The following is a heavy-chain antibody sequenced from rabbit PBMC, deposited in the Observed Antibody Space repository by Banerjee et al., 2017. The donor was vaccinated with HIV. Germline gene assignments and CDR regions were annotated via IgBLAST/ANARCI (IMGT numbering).Heavy chain of an antibody. CDR1: GFTLSSYW. CDR2: IYAGSSGST. J-gene: IGHJ4*01. Sequence: QEQLEESGGDLVKPGASLTLTCTASGFTLSSYWMYLVRQTPGKGLVWIACIYAGSSGSTWYASWAKGRFTISKASSTTMTLQMTSLTAADTATYFCARDLAGVIGWNFGLWGQGTLVTVS. V-gene: IGHV1S45*01. CDR3: ARDLAGVIGWNFGL. D-gene: IGHD4-1*01.